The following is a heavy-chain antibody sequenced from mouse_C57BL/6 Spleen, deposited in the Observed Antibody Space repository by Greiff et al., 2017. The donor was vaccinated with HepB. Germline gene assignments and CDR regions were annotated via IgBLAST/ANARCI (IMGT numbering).Heavy chain of an antibody. CDR3: ARGSWYFDV. J-gene: IGHJ1*03. V-gene: IGHV5-4*01. CDR2: ISDGGSYT. Sequence: EVQVVESGGGLVKPGGSLKLSCAASGFTFSSYAMSWVRQTPEKRLEWVATISDGGSYTYYPDNVKGRFTISRDNAKNNLYLQMSHLKSEDTAMYYCARGSWYFDVWGTGTTVTVSS. CDR1: GFTFSSYA.